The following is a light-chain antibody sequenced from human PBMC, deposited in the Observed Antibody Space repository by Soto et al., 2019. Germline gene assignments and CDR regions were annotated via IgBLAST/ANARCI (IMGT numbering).Light chain of an antibody. CDR2: GAS. J-gene: IGKJ3*01. CDR3: QQYHDWPPIT. CDR1: QTVSDD. V-gene: IGKV3-15*01. Sequence: EIVMTQSPATLFVSPGERATLSCRASQTVSDDLAWYQQKPCQAPRLLIYGASTRAADIPARFSGGGSGTEFTLTISSLQSEDSAIYYCQQYHDWPPITFGPGTKVNI.